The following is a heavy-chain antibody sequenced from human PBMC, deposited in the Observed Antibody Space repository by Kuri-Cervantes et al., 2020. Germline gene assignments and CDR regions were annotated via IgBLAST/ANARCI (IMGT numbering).Heavy chain of an antibody. V-gene: IGHV3-33*01. CDR2: IWYDVSNK. D-gene: IGHD2-21*02. J-gene: IGHJ2*01. CDR3: ARDVAYCGGDCYSLGWYFDL. CDR1: GFTFSSYG. Sequence: GGSLRLCCAASGFTFSSYGMHWVRQAPGKGLEWVAVIWYDVSNKYYADSVKGRFTISRDNSKNTLYLQMNSLRAEDTAVYYCARDVAYCGGDCYSLGWYFDLWGRGTLVTVSS.